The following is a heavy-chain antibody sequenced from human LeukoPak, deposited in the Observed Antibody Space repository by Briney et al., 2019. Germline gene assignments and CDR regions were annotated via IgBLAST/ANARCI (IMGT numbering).Heavy chain of an antibody. CDR2: IYTSGST. D-gene: IGHD3-3*01. CDR3: ARDNYDFWSGYYTPYNWFDP. J-gene: IGHJ5*02. CDR1: GGSISSGSYY. V-gene: IGHV4-61*02. Sequence: PSETLSLTCTVSGGSISSGSYYWSWIRQPAGKGLEWIGRIYTSGSTNYNPSLKSRVTISVDTSKNQFSLKLSSVTAADTAVCYCARDNYDFWSGYYTPYNWFDPWGQGTLVTVSS.